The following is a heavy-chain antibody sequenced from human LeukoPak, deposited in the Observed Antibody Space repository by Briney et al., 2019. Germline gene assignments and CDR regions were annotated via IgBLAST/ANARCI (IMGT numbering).Heavy chain of an antibody. CDR2: IWYDGSNK. V-gene: IGHV3-33*06. Sequence: PGGSLRLSCAASGFTFSSYGMHWVRQAPGKGLEWVAVIWYDGSNKYYADSVKGRFTISRDNSKNTLYLQMNSLRAEDTAVYYCAKGHRGYSYVKLFDYWGQGTLVTVSS. J-gene: IGHJ4*02. D-gene: IGHD5-18*01. CDR3: AKGHRGYSYVKLFDY. CDR1: GFTFSSYG.